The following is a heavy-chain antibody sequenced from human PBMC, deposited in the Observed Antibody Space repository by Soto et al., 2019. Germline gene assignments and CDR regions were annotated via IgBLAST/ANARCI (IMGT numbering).Heavy chain of an antibody. J-gene: IGHJ5*01. CDR2: ISYSGDRQ. CDR3: ARTPAAMITDRYNWFDS. Sequence: GGSLRLSCVASGFTFADYAMHWVRRIPGKGLEWVAVISYSGDRQYYAESVKGRFTISRDNSKKTLYLQMFSLTSEDSAVLYCARTPAAMITDRYNWFDSWGPGTQVTVSS. D-gene: IGHD3-16*01. CDR1: GFTFADYA. V-gene: IGHV3-30*01.